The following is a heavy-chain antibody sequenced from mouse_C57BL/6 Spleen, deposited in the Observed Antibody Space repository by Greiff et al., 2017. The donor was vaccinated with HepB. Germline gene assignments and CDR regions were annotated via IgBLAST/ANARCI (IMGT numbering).Heavy chain of an antibody. D-gene: IGHD1-1*01. CDR3: ARIVSYYGSSYWYFDV. CDR2: IWWDDDK. Sequence: QVTLKESGPGILQPSQTLSLTCSFSGFSLSTFGMGVGWIRQPSGKGLEWLAHIWWDDDKYYNPALKSRLTISKDTSKNQVFLKIANVDTADTATYYCARIVSYYGSSYWYFDVWGTGTTVTVSS. V-gene: IGHV8-8*01. J-gene: IGHJ1*03. CDR1: GFSLSTFGMG.